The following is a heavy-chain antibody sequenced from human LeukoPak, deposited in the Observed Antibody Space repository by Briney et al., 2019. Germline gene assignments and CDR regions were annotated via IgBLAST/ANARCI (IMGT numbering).Heavy chain of an antibody. D-gene: IGHD3-16*01. CDR1: GYTLTSYG. V-gene: IGHV1-18*01. J-gene: IGHJ6*02. CDR2: IRAYNGNT. CDR3: ARERTFYYYGMDV. Sequence: GASVKVSCKASGYTLTSYGISWVRQAPGQGLEWMGWIRAYNGNTNYAQKLQGRVTMTTDTSTSTAYMELRSLRSDDTAVYYCARERTFYYYGMDVWGQGTTVTVSS.